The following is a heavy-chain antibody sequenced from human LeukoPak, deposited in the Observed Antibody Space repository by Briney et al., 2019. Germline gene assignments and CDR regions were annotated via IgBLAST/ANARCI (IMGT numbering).Heavy chain of an antibody. D-gene: IGHD3-10*01. V-gene: IGHV3-11*01. CDR3: ARHGSITMVRGRLRYYYMDV. Sequence: GRSLRLSCAASGFTFSDYYMSWIRQAPGKWLEWVSYISSSGSTIYYADSVKVRFTISRDNAKNSLYLKMNSLRAEDTAVYYCARHGSITMVRGRLRYYYMDVWGKGTTVTISS. CDR2: ISSSGSTI. J-gene: IGHJ6*03. CDR1: GFTFSDYY.